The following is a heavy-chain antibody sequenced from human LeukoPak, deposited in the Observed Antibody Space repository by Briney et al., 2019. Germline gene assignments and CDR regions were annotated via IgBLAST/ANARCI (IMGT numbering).Heavy chain of an antibody. D-gene: IGHD6-13*01. J-gene: IGHJ4*02. V-gene: IGHV3-23*01. CDR3: ARDASVAAAGTKGRY. CDR1: GFIFRNYA. Sequence: GGSLRLSCAASGFIFRNYAMIWVRQAPGKGLEWVSAILSGGETPSYADSVKGQFTISRDNAKNSLYLQMNSLRAEDTAVYYCARDASVAAAGTKGRYWGQGTLVTVSS. CDR2: ILSGGETP.